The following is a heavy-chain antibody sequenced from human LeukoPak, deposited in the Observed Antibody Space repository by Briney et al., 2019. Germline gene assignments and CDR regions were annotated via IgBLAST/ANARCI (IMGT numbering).Heavy chain of an antibody. CDR1: GFTFSSYG. J-gene: IGHJ6*02. V-gene: IGHV3-30*18. CDR3: AKDLAYYDFWSGYSSSGYHPRGMDV. D-gene: IGHD3-3*01. CDR2: ISYDGSNK. Sequence: GGSLRLSCAASGFTFSSYGMHWVRQAPGKGLEWVAVISYDGSNKYYADSVKGRFTISRDNSKNKLYLQMNSLRAEDTAVYYCAKDLAYYDFWSGYSSSGYHPRGMDVWGQGTTVTVSS.